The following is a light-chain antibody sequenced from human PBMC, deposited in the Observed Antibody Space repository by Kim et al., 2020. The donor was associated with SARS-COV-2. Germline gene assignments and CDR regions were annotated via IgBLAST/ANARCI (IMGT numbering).Light chain of an antibody. J-gene: IGLJ1*01. CDR1: SSDVGGYKF. CDR2: DVT. CDR3: CSYTGYYNYV. V-gene: IGLV2-11*01. Sequence: QSVTISCTGTSSDVGGYKFVSWYQQHPGKAPKLIIYDVTKRPSGVPDRFSGSKSGNTASLFISGLQAEDEADYYCCSYTGYYNYVFGSGTKVTVL.